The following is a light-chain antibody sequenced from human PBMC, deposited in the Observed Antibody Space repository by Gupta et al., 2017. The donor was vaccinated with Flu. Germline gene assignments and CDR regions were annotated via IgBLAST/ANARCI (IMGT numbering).Light chain of an antibody. V-gene: IGKV1-39*01. CDR3: QQTDSTPRT. CDR1: QSISTY. Sequence: GDMVTITCRASQSISTYLNWYQQKPGKAPKLLIYAASNLQSVVPSRFSGRGSETDFTLTINSLQPEDFATYYCQQTDSTPRTFGQGTEVEIK. J-gene: IGKJ1*01. CDR2: AAS.